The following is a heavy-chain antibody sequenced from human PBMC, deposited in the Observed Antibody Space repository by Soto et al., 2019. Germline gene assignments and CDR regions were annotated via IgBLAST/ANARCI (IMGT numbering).Heavy chain of an antibody. CDR1: GFTFSSYA. V-gene: IGHV3-64*01. CDR2: ISSNGGST. J-gene: IGHJ4*02. CDR3: ARGPGYYFDY. Sequence: GGSPRLSCAASGFTFSSYAMHWVRQAPGKGLEYVSAISSNGGSTYYANSVKGRFTISRDNSKNTLYLQMGSLRAEDMAVYYCARGPGYYFDYWGQGTLVTVSS.